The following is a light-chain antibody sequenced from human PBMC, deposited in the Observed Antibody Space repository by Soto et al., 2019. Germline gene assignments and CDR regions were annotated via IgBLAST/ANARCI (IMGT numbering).Light chain of an antibody. CDR1: SSDVGGYNY. J-gene: IGLJ2*01. CDR3: SSYTSSSTGV. CDR2: DVS. Sequence: QSALTQPASVSGSPGQSITISCTGTSSDVGGYNYVSWYQQHPGKAPKLMIYDVSNRPSGVSSRFSGSKSGNTASLTISGLQAEDEADYCCSSYTSSSTGVFGGGTKLTVL. V-gene: IGLV2-14*01.